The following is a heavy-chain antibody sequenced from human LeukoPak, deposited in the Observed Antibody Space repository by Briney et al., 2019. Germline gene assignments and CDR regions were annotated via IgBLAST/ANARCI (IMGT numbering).Heavy chain of an antibody. CDR1: GGTFSSYA. CDR3: ARVGGSNRDYFDY. Sequence: GASVKVSCKASGGTFSSYAISWVRQAPGQGLEWMGGIIPIFGTANYAQKFQGRVTITTDESTSTAYMELSSLRSEDTAAYYCARVGGSNRDYFDYWGQGTLVTVSS. CDR2: IIPIFGTA. D-gene: IGHD1-14*01. J-gene: IGHJ4*02. V-gene: IGHV1-69*05.